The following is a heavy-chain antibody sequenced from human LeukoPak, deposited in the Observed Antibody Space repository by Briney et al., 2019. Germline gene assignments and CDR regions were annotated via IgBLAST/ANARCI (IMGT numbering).Heavy chain of an antibody. CDR1: GGSISTGSYY. D-gene: IGHD6-13*01. CDR2: ISYSGTT. CDR3: ARSSAGVPFDY. Sequence: SPSETLSLTCTVSGGSISTGSYYWGWVRQPPGKGLEYIGSISYSGTTYYNPSLKSRVTISADTSKNHFSLNLSSVSAADTAVYYCARSSAGVPFDYWGQGTLVTVSS. V-gene: IGHV4-39*02. J-gene: IGHJ4*02.